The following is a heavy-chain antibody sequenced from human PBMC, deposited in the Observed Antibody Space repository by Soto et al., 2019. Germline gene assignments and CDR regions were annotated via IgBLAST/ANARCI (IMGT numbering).Heavy chain of an antibody. J-gene: IGHJ4*02. D-gene: IGHD6-19*01. CDR1: GFSFVNYA. V-gene: IGHV3-23*01. CDR3: AKAATNGGWFNPFDS. Sequence: EVQLLESGGGLVQPGGSLRLSCAASGFSFVNYAMNWVRQAPGKGLEWVSGLSGSGTSTYYADSVKGRFTISRDNSRDTLFLQMNSLTVDYTAVYYCAKAATNGGWFNPFDSWGQGALVTVSS. CDR2: LSGSGTST.